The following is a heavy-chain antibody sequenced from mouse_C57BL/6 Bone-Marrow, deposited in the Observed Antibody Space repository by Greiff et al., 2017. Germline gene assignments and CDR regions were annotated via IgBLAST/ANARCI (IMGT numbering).Heavy chain of an antibody. J-gene: IGHJ2*01. CDR3: AREGNDYDEY. CDR1: GYTFTSYW. CDR2: IDPSDSYT. V-gene: IGHV1-59*01. D-gene: IGHD2-4*01. Sequence: QVQLKQPGAELVRPGTSVKLSCKASGYTFTSYWMHWVKQRPGQGLEWIGVIDPSDSYTNYNQKFKGKATLTVDTSSSTAYMQLSSLTSEDSAVYYCAREGNDYDEYWGQGTTLTVSS.